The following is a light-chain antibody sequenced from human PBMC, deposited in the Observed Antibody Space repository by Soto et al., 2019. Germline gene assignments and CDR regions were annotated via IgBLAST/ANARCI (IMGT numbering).Light chain of an antibody. V-gene: IGKV1-39*01. CDR1: ESISIY. J-gene: IGKJ1*01. CDR3: QQSYSNTRRT. CDR2: IAS. Sequence: DIQMTQSPSSLSASVGDRVTITCRASESISIYLNWYQQKPGKAPNLLIYIASSLQSGVPSRFSGSGSGTDFTLTINSLQPEDFATYYCQQSYSNTRRTFGQGTKVEIK.